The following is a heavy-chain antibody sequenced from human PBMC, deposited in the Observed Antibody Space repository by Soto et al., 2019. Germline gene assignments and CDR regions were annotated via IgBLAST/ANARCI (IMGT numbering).Heavy chain of an antibody. V-gene: IGHV4-4*07. J-gene: IGHJ5*02. CDR1: GASISGFY. Sequence: CETLSLTCTVSGASISGFYWSWIRKSAGKGLEWIGRIYATGTTDYNPSLKSRVMMSVNTSKKQFSLKLRSVTAADTAVYYCGRDRKKTSRDWFDPWSEG. CDR3: GRDRKKTSRDWFDP. CDR2: IYATGTT.